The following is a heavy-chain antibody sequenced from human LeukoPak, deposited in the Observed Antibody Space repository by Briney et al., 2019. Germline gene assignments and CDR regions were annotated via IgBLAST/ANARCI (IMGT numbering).Heavy chain of an antibody. CDR2: INTYNGNT. J-gene: IGHJ4*02. D-gene: IGHD3-22*01. V-gene: IGHV1-18*01. CDR1: GYIFSNFG. CDR3: ARSHSGSLRAPFDY. Sequence: GASVKVSCKASGYIFSNFGLIWVRPAPGQGLEWMGWINTYNGNTNYAQKFQDRVTMTAETSTTTAYLELRSLKSDDTAVYYCARSHSGSLRAPFDYWGQGTLVTVSS.